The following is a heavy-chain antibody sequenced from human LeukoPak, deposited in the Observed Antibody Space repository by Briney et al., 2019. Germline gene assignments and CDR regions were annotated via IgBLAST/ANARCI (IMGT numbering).Heavy chain of an antibody. V-gene: IGHV3-30*18. D-gene: IGHD6-19*01. Sequence: RGSLRLSCAASGFTFSSYGMHWVRQAPGRGLDWVAVISYDGSNKYYAESVKGRFTISRDNSKNTLYLQMNSLRAEDTAVYYCAKVGGQWLVLYYFDYWGQGTLVTVSS. CDR1: GFTFSSYG. J-gene: IGHJ4*02. CDR2: ISYDGSNK. CDR3: AKVGGQWLVLYYFDY.